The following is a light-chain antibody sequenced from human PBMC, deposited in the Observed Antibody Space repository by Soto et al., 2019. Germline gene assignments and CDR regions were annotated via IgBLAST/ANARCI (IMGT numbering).Light chain of an antibody. CDR1: SSDIGSYNY. V-gene: IGLV2-14*01. J-gene: IGLJ1*01. Sequence: SALTQPASVSGSPGQSITISCTGTSSDIGSYNYVSWYQQHPGKAPKLMTYDVSNRPSGASDRFSGSKSGNTASLTISGLQAEDEADYYCCSYTSTRTYVFGSGTKLTVL. CDR2: DVS. CDR3: CSYTSTRTYV.